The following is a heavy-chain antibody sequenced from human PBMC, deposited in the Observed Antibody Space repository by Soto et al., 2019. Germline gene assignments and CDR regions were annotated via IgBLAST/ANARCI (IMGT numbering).Heavy chain of an antibody. Sequence: WGSLVIACKSSGFSFSDYAMTWVRQAPGKGLEWVSVISGSGDNTFYAASVKGRFAISRDNSKNVLYLQMNSLSADDAAVYFCAKGRAITVYGVDILFDYWGLGTLVTVSS. D-gene: IGHD3-3*01. J-gene: IGHJ4*01. V-gene: IGHV3-23*01. CDR3: AKGRAITVYGVDILFDY. CDR1: GFSFSDYA. CDR2: ISGSGDNT.